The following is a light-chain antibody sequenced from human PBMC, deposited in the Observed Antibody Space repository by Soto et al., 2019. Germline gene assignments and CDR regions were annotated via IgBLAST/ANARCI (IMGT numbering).Light chain of an antibody. CDR1: QTISSW. Sequence: DIQITKCPFTLTESPGDRATITCRATQTISSWLAWYQQKPGKAPKLLIYDVSNLESGVPSRFSGSGSGTEFTLTISSLQTDDFATYYCQQYSSYLWTFGQGTKVDIK. V-gene: IGKV1-5*01. J-gene: IGKJ1*01. CDR3: QQYSSYLWT. CDR2: DVS.